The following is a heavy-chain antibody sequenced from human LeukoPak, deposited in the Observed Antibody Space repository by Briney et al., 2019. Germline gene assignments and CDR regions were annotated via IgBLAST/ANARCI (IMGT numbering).Heavy chain of an antibody. Sequence: SQTLSLTCTVSGGSISSSSYYWSWIRQPAGKGLEWIGRIYTSGSTNYNPSLKSRVTISVDTSKNQFSLKLSSVTAADTAVYYCARSRARIDYYGSGSTSWVIDYWGQGTLVTVSS. J-gene: IGHJ4*02. CDR1: GGSISSSSYY. D-gene: IGHD3-10*01. V-gene: IGHV4-61*02. CDR3: ARSRARIDYYGSGSTSWVIDY. CDR2: IYTSGST.